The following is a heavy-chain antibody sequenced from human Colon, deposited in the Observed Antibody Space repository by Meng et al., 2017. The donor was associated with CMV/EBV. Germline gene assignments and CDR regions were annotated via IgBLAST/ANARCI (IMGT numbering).Heavy chain of an antibody. J-gene: IGHJ1*01. Sequence: VQLVESGAEVRRPWASVKVSRKASGYSFTGYYIHWVRQAPGQGLEWMGWMDPTTGRTDYAQKFQGTVTMTRDTSISTAYLELSRLTSDDTAVYYCASHSSYVWGSHHWGQGTLVTVSS. D-gene: IGHD3-16*01. CDR3: ASHSSYVWGSHH. CDR2: MDPTTGRT. V-gene: IGHV1-2*02. CDR1: GYSFTGYY.